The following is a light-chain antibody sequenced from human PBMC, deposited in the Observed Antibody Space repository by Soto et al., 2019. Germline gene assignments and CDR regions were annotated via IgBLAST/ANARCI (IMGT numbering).Light chain of an antibody. CDR1: SSNIGSNT. CDR3: AAWDDSLNGYV. V-gene: IGLV1-44*01. CDR2: SNN. Sequence: QSVLTQPPPASGTPGQRVTISCSGSSSNIGSNTVNWYQQLPGTAPKLLIHSNNQRPSGVPDRFSGSKSGTSASLAISGLQSEDEADYYCAAWDDSLNGYVFGTGTKVTVL. J-gene: IGLJ1*01.